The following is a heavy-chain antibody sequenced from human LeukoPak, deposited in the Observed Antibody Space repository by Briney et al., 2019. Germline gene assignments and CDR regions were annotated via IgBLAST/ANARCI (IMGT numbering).Heavy chain of an antibody. Sequence: ASVKVSCKASGCLFTSYNVNWVRQATGQGLEWMGWMNTNSGNTGYSQNFQGRVTMTRDTSISTAYMELSSLMSEDTAVYYCARGLPKAVFGMVIEDWGQGTLVTVSS. CDR1: GCLFTSYN. CDR3: ARGLPKAVFGMVIED. CDR2: MNTNSGNT. V-gene: IGHV1-8*01. J-gene: IGHJ1*01. D-gene: IGHD3-3*01.